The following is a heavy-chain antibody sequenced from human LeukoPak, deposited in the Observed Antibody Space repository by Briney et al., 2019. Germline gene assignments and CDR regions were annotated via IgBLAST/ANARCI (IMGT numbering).Heavy chain of an antibody. J-gene: IGHJ5*01. D-gene: IGHD3-22*01. V-gene: IGHV1-18*01. Sequence: ASVKVSCKATSYVSWVRQAPGQGLEWMGWIGSYAGDTYYAQKFQGRVTVTTDTSSSTAYMELRSLRSDDTAVYYCARDFWNFDDSRGYYRDFDSWGQGTLVTVSS. CDR2: IGSYAGDT. CDR1: TSY. CDR3: ARDFWNFDDSRGYYRDFDS.